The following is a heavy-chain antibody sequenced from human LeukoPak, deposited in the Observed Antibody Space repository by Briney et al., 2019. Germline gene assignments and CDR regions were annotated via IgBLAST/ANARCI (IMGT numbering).Heavy chain of an antibody. J-gene: IGHJ5*02. V-gene: IGHV4-59*01. CDR1: GGSISSYY. CDR3: ARDMGIYDYVWGSYRPTKNWFDP. D-gene: IGHD3-16*02. CDR2: IYYSGST. Sequence: RPSETLSLTCTVSGGSISSYYWSWIRQPPGKGLEWIGYIYYSGSTNYNPSLKSRVTISVDTSKNQFSLKLSSVTAADTAVYYCARDMGIYDYVWGSYRPTKNWFDPWGQGTPVTVSS.